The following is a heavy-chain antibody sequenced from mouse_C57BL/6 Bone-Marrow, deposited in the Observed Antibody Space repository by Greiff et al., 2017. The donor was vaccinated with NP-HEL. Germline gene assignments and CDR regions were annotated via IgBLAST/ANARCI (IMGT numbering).Heavy chain of an antibody. J-gene: IGHJ2*01. D-gene: IGHD2-9*01. CDR3: ARSLLWLRRGIDY. Sequence: QVQLQQPGAELVRPGTSVKLSCKASGYTFTSYWMHWVKQRPGQGLEWIGVIDPSDSYTNYNQKFKGKATLTVDTSSSTAYMELSSLTSEDSAVYYCARSLLWLRRGIDYWGKGTTLTVSS. CDR2: IDPSDSYT. V-gene: IGHV1-59*01. CDR1: GYTFTSYW.